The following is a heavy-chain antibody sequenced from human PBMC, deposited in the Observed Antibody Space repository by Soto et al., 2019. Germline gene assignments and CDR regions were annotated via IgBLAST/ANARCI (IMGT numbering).Heavy chain of an antibody. Sequence: QVQLVESGGGVVQPGRSLRLSCAASGFTFSSSGMHWVRQAPGRGLEGVAVIWYDGSNKYYVDSVKGRFTISRDNSKNTLYLQMNSLRAEDTAVYYCARGESSGVPDYWGQGTLVTVSS. CDR2: IWYDGSNK. CDR3: ARGESSGVPDY. J-gene: IGHJ4*02. D-gene: IGHD2-15*01. CDR1: GFTFSSSG. V-gene: IGHV3-33*01.